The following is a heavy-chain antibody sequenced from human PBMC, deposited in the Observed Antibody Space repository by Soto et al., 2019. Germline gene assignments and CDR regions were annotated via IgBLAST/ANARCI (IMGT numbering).Heavy chain of an antibody. Sequence: QVQLVESGGGLVKPGGSLRLSCAASGFTFSDYYMSWIRQAPGKGLEWVSYISSSSSYTNYADPVKGRFTIARTNAKNSLYLQINSLRAEETAVYYCPRDRRMVRGVTTNNFDYWGQGTLVTVSS. D-gene: IGHD3-10*01. J-gene: IGHJ4*02. CDR1: GFTFSDYY. CDR3: PRDRRMVRGVTTNNFDY. CDR2: ISSSSSYT. V-gene: IGHV3-11*05.